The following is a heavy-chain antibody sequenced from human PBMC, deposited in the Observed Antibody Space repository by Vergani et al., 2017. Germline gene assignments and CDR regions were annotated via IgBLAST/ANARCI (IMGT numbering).Heavy chain of an antibody. CDR3: ARVPTGRTHYYDSSGLTMYAFDI. CDR2: INHSGST. Sequence: QVQLQQWGAGLLKPSETLSLTCAVYGGSFSGYYWSWIRQPPGKGLEWIGEINHSGSTNYNPSLKSRVTISVDTSKNQFSLKLSSVTAADTAVYYCARVPTGRTHYYDSSGLTMYAFDIWGQGTMVTVSS. D-gene: IGHD3-22*01. V-gene: IGHV4-34*01. J-gene: IGHJ3*02. CDR1: GGSFSGYY.